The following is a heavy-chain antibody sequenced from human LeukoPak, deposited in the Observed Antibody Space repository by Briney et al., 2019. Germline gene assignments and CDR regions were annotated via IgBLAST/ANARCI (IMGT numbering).Heavy chain of an antibody. CDR1: GGSISSSNW. J-gene: IGHJ4*02. V-gene: IGHV4-4*02. CDR2: IYHSGST. D-gene: IGHD3-22*01. Sequence: TLSLTCAVSGGSISSSNWWSWVRQPPGKGLEWIGEIYHSGSTNCNPSLKSRVTISVDKSKNQFSLKLSSVTAADTAVYYCARTYYYDSSGYYYFDYWGQGTLVTVSS. CDR3: ARTYYYDSSGYYYFDY.